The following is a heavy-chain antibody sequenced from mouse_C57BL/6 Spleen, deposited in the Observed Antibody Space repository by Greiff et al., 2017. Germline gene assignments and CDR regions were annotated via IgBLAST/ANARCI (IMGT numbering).Heavy chain of an antibody. CDR3: VRDAYGNSAMDY. CDR1: GYSITSGYY. D-gene: IGHD2-1*01. Sequence: EVKLQESGPGLVKPSQSLSLTCSVTGYSITSGYYWNWIRQFPGNKLEWMGYISYDGSNNYNPSLKNRISITRDTSKNQFFLKLNSVTTEDTATYYCVRDAYGNSAMDYWGQGTSVTVSS. J-gene: IGHJ4*01. CDR2: ISYDGSN. V-gene: IGHV3-6*01.